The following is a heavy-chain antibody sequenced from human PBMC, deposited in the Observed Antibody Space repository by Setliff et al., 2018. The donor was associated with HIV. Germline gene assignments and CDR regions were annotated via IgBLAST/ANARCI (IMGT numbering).Heavy chain of an antibody. CDR1: GGSFSGYY. V-gene: IGHV4-34*01. Sequence: PSETLSLTCAVYGGSFSGYYWTWIRQPPGKGLEWIGEINHSGSTNYNPSLKSRVTMSVDTSKNQFSLKLNSVTAADTAVFYCARATTGYSSIWYRNGLTYYNHVDVWGKGTKVTVSS. CDR3: ARATTGYSSIWYRNGLTYYNHVDV. D-gene: IGHD6-13*01. J-gene: IGHJ6*03. CDR2: INHSGST.